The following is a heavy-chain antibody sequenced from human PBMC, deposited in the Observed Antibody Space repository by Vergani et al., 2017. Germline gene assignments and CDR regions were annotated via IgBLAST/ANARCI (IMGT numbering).Heavy chain of an antibody. J-gene: IGHJ5*02. V-gene: IGHV4-30-2*01. CDR2: IYHSGRT. D-gene: IGHD6-19*01. CDR3: ARSRAVAGTGWFDP. CDR1: GGSVSSGGYS. Sequence: QVQLQESGPGLVKPSETLSLTCTVSGGSVSSGGYSWSWIRQPPGKGLEWIGYIYHSGRTYYNPSLRSRVTRSVDRSRNQFSLKLSSVTAADTAVYYCARSRAVAGTGWFDPWGQGTLVTVSS.